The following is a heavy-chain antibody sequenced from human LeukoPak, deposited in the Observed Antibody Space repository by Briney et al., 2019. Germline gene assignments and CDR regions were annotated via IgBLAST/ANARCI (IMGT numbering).Heavy chain of an antibody. J-gene: IGHJ5*02. Sequence: SETLSLTCAVSGYSISSGYYWGWIRQPPGKGLEWIGSIYHSGSTYYNPSLKSRVTISVDTSKNQFSLKLSSVTAADTAVYYCARDQSGFGESIPNWFDPWGQGTLVTVSS. CDR2: IYHSGST. CDR1: GYSISSGYY. CDR3: ARDQSGFGESIPNWFDP. D-gene: IGHD3-10*01. V-gene: IGHV4-38-2*02.